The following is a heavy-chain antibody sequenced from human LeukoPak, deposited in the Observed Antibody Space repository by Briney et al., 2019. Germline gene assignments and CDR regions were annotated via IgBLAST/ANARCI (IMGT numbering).Heavy chain of an antibody. J-gene: IGHJ4*02. CDR1: GGSISSSSYY. CDR3: AGHHPRNTVDF. D-gene: IGHD2/OR15-2a*01. V-gene: IGHV4-39*01. Sequence: PSETLSLTCTVSGGSISSSSYYWGWIRQPPGKGLEWIGSIYYSGSTYYNPSLKSRVTISVDTSKNQFSLKLSPVTAADTAVYYCAGHHPRNTVDFWGQGTLVTVSS. CDR2: IYYSGST.